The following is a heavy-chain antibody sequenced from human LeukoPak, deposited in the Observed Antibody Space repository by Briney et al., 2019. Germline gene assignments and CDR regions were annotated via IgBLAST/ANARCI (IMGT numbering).Heavy chain of an antibody. V-gene: IGHV3-48*01. Sequence: GGSLRLSCAASGFTFSSYEMNWVRQAPGKGLEWVSYISSSGSTIYYADSVKGRFTISKDNSKNTLFLQMNSLRPEDRAVYYCAKDARRTFGLSSGLYRGSYYFDYWGQGTLVTVSS. J-gene: IGHJ4*02. CDR1: GFTFSSYE. CDR2: ISSSGSTI. CDR3: AKDARRTFGLSSGLYRGSYYFDY. D-gene: IGHD6-19*01.